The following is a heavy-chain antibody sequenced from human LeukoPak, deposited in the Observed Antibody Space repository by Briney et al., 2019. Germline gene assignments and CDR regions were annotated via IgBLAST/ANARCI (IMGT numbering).Heavy chain of an antibody. J-gene: IGHJ4*02. Sequence: NPSQTLSLTCTVSGGSISSGGCYWRWIRQHPGKGLEWIGYIYYSGSTYYNPSLKSRVTISVDTSKNQFSLKLSSVTAADTAVYYCAREATYGSGSYGFDYWGQGTLVTVSS. V-gene: IGHV4-31*03. CDR1: GGSISSGGCY. D-gene: IGHD3-10*01. CDR2: IYYSGST. CDR3: AREATYGSGSYGFDY.